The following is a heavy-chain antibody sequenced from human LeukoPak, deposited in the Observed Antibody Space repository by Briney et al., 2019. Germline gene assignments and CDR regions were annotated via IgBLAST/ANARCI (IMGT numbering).Heavy chain of an antibody. CDR2: ILLDGNNK. CDR3: ARETEMANLDY. J-gene: IGHJ4*02. D-gene: IGHD5-24*01. Sequence: PGGSLRLSCAASGFTFSTYGMHWVRQAPGKGLEWVAHILLDGNNKYYPDSVKGRFTISRDNSKNTLYLQMDSLRVEDTAVYYCARETEMANLDYWGQGTLVTVSS. V-gene: IGHV3-33*01. CDR1: GFTFSTYG.